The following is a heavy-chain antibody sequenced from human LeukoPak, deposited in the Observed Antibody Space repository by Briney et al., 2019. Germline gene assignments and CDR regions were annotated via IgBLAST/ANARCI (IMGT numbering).Heavy chain of an antibody. D-gene: IGHD6-13*01. Sequence: SETLSLTCTVSGGSISSSSYYWGWIRQPPGKGLEWIGSIYYSGSTYYNPSLKSRVTISVDTSKNQFSLKLSSVTAADTAVYYCASPVIAAADDAFDIWGQGTMVTVSS. CDR2: IYYSGST. V-gene: IGHV4-39*01. CDR3: ASPVIAAADDAFDI. CDR1: GGSISSSSYY. J-gene: IGHJ3*02.